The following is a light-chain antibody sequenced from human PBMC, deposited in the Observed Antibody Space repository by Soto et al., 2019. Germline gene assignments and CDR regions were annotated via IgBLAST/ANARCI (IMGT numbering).Light chain of an antibody. V-gene: IGLV8-61*01. CDR1: SGSVSTSYY. CDR3: MLYMGSVFWV. Sequence: QTVVTQEPSISVSPGGTVTLTCGLSSGSVSTSYYPSWHQQTPGQAPRTLIYNTDTRSSGVPDRFSGSILGNKAALTITGAQADDESEYYCMLYMGSVFWVFGGGTKLTVL. J-gene: IGLJ3*02. CDR2: NTD.